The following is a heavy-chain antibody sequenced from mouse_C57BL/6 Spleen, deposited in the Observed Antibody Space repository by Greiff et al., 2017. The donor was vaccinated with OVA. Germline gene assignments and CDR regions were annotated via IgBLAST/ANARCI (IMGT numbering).Heavy chain of an antibody. D-gene: IGHD3-2*02. CDR1: GFTFSDYY. J-gene: IGHJ1*03. Sequence: EVQGVESEGGLVQPGSSMKLSCTASGFTFSDYYMAWVRQVPEKGLEWVANINYDGSSTYYLDYLKSRFIISRDNANNILYLQMSSLKSEDTATDYCASTAQSPWYCDVWGTGTTVTVSS. V-gene: IGHV5-16*01. CDR3: ASTAQSPWYCDV. CDR2: INYDGSST.